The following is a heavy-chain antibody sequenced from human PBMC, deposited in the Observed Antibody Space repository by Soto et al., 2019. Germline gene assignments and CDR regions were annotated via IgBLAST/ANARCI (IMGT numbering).Heavy chain of an antibody. Sequence: SVKVSCKASGGTFSSYAISWVRQAPGQGLEWMGGIIPIFGTANYAQKFQGRVTITADESTSTAYMGLSSLRSEDTAVYYCARIMHGVYNAFDIWGQGTMVTVSS. CDR3: ARIMHGVYNAFDI. V-gene: IGHV1-69*13. J-gene: IGHJ3*02. CDR1: GGTFSSYA. D-gene: IGHD2-8*01. CDR2: IIPIFGTA.